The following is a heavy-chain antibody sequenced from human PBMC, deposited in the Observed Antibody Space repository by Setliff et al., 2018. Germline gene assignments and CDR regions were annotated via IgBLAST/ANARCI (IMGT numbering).Heavy chain of an antibody. J-gene: IGHJ5*02. Sequence: SCVASGFTISNYWMAWVRQAPGKGLEWVADIRQDGTNKYYMDSVEGRFTISRDNSKNSVYLQMNSLRAEDTALYHCAREVWTIYDKSWSGYTDLWGQGTQVTVSS. CDR2: IRQDGTNK. V-gene: IGHV3-7*03. CDR3: AREVWTIYDKSWSGYTDL. CDR1: GFTISNYW. D-gene: IGHD3-3*01.